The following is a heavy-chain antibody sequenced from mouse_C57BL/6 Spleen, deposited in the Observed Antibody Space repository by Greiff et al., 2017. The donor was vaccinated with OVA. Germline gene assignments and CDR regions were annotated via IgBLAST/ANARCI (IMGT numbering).Heavy chain of an antibody. CDR2: IYPSDSET. Sequence: VQLQQPGAELVRPGSSVKLSCKASGYTFTSYWMDWVKQRPGQGLEWIGNIYPSDSETHYNQKFKDKATLTVDKSSSTAYMQLSSLTSEDSAVYCCARADDYRYFDVWGTGTTVTVSS. J-gene: IGHJ1*03. CDR1: GYTFTSYW. D-gene: IGHD2-3*01. V-gene: IGHV1-61*01. CDR3: ARADDYRYFDV.